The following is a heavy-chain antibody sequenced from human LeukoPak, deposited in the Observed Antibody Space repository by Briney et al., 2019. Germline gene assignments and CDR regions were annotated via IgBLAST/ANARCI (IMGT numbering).Heavy chain of an antibody. CDR2: ISGSGGST. Sequence: GGSLRLSCAASGFTFSSYAMSWVRQAPGKGLEWVSAISGSGGSTYYADSVKGRFTISRDNSKNTLYLQMNSLRGEDTAVYYCAKAWGYYYDSSGYWKDWGQGTLVTVSS. CDR1: GFTFSSYA. J-gene: IGHJ4*02. D-gene: IGHD3-22*01. CDR3: AKAWGYYYDSSGYWKD. V-gene: IGHV3-23*01.